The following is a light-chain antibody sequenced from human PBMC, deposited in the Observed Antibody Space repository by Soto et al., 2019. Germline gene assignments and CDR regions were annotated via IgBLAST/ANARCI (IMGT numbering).Light chain of an antibody. Sequence: EIVMTQSPATLSVSPGERATLSCRAIQSVSSSYLAWYQQKPGQAPRLLIYGASSRATGIPDRFSGSGSGTDFTLTISRLEPEDFAVYYCQQYGSSPPATFGQGTKVDI. V-gene: IGKV3-20*01. CDR2: GAS. J-gene: IGKJ1*01. CDR1: QSVSSSY. CDR3: QQYGSSPPAT.